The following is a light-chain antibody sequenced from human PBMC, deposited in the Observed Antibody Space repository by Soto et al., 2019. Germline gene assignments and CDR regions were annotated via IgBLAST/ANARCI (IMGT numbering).Light chain of an antibody. CDR1: SSDVGAYNY. CDR2: EVR. J-gene: IGLJ3*02. Sequence: QSVLTQPPSASGSPGQSVTISCTGTSSDVGAYNYVSWYQQHPGRAPKLMIYEVRKRPSGVPDRFSGSKSDNTASLTVSGLQAEDEADYYCAAWDDSLNGRGVFGGGTKVTVL. V-gene: IGLV2-8*01. CDR3: AAWDDSLNGRGV.